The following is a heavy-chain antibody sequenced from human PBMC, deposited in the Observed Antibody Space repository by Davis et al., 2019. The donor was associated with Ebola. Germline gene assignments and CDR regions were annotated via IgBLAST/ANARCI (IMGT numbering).Heavy chain of an antibody. Sequence: GESLKISCAASGFTFSSYGMHWVRQAPGKGLEWVAVISYDGSNKYYADSVKGRFTISRDNSMNTLHLQMNSLRVEDTAIYYCAKDTSNVWFDVWGQGTMVTVSS. J-gene: IGHJ3*01. CDR2: ISYDGSNK. CDR3: AKDTSNVWFDV. CDR1: GFTFSSYG. D-gene: IGHD1-26*01. V-gene: IGHV3-30*18.